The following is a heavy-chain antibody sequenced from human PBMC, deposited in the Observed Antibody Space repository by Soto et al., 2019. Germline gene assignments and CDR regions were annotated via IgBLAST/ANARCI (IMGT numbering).Heavy chain of an antibody. Sequence: EVQLVESGGGLVKPGGSLRLSCAASGFSFSDAWLNWVRQAPGKGLEWVGRVKSKTDGETADYATFVKGRFTISRDDSKNALYLPMNSLKTEDTAVYYCAAERAYFHDSNGYLSIDFWGQGTLVTVSS. CDR2: VKSKTDGETA. J-gene: IGHJ4*02. CDR3: AAERAYFHDSNGYLSIDF. V-gene: IGHV3-15*07. D-gene: IGHD3-22*01. CDR1: GFSFSDAW.